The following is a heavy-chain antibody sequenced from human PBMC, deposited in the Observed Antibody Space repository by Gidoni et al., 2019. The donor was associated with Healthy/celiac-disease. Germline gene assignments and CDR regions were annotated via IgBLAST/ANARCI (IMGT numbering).Heavy chain of an antibody. CDR2: IWYDGSNK. CDR3: ARGVSLGYSSGWYSY. D-gene: IGHD6-19*01. V-gene: IGHV3-33*01. J-gene: IGHJ4*02. CDR1: GFTFSSYG. Sequence: QVQLVESGGGVVQPGRSLRLSCAASGFTFSSYGMHWVRQAPGKGLGWVAVIWYDGSNKYYADSVKGRFTISRDNSKNTLYLQMNSLRAEDTAVYYCARGVSLGYSSGWYSYWGQGTLVTVSS.